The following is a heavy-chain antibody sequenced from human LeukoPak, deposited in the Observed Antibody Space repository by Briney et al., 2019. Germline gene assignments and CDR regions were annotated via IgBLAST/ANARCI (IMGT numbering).Heavy chain of an antibody. J-gene: IGHJ5*02. CDR1: GFTFSSYA. D-gene: IGHD1-26*01. CDR3: ARVGVATPRNNWFDP. CDR2: ILYDGSNN. V-gene: IGHV3-30*03. Sequence: GGSLRLSCAASGFTFSSYAMHWVRQAPGKGLEWVAVILYDGSNNYYADSVKGRFTISRDNSKNTLYLQMNSLRAEDTAVYYCARVGVATPRNNWFDPWGQGTLVTVSS.